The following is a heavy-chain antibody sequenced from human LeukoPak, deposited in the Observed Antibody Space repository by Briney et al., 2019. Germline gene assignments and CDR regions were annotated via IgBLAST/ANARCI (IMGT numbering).Heavy chain of an antibody. J-gene: IGHJ3*02. CDR1: GFTFSSYS. D-gene: IGHD2-2*01. CDR3: VKVSRWRYEPLDI. Sequence: PGGSLRLSCAASGFTFSSYSMNWVRQAPGKGLEWVSSISSSSSYIYYADSVKGRFTISRDNAKNSLYLQMNSLRAEDTALYYCVKVSRWRYEPLDIWGQGTMVTVSS. CDR2: ISSSSSYI. V-gene: IGHV3-21*04.